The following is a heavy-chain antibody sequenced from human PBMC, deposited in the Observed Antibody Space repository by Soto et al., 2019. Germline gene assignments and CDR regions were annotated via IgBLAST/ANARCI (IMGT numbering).Heavy chain of an antibody. V-gene: IGHV3-23*01. J-gene: IGHJ5*02. D-gene: IGHD2-21*02. CDR1: GFTFSSYT. CDR2: ISATGGST. CDR3: AKGFIGDCGGDCTVDT. Sequence: EVQLLESGGGLVQPGGSLRLSCAASGFTFSSYTMSWVRQAPGKGLEWVSGISATGGSTYYADSVKGRFTFSRDNSNNTLYLQMSSLRAEDTAVYYCAKGFIGDCGGDCTVDTWGQGTLVTVSS.